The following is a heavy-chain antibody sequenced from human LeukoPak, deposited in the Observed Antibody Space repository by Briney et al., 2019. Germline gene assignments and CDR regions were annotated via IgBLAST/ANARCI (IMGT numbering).Heavy chain of an antibody. Sequence: ASVKVSCKASGYTFTDYYMHWVRQAPGQGFEWMGWINPNDGDTNYAQKFQGKVTMTRDTSISTAHMEVSRLRSDDTAVYYCARANFLYCSSSTCLFDYWGQGTLVTVSS. CDR2: INPNDGDT. D-gene: IGHD2-2*01. J-gene: IGHJ4*02. V-gene: IGHV1-2*02. CDR3: ARANFLYCSSSTCLFDY. CDR1: GYTFTDYY.